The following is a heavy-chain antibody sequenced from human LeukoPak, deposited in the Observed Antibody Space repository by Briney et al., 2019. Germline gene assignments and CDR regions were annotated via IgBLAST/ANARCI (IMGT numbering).Heavy chain of an antibody. V-gene: IGHV4-61*05. J-gene: IGHJ6*03. CDR1: GASITSSSYY. Sequence: SETLSLTCTVSGASITSSSYYWGWIRQPPGKGLEWIGYIYYSGSTNYNPSLKSRVTISVDTSKNQFSLRLRSVTAADTAVYYCATGSGFAYYYYMDVWGKGTTVTVSS. CDR2: IYYSGST. CDR3: ATGSGFAYYYYMDV.